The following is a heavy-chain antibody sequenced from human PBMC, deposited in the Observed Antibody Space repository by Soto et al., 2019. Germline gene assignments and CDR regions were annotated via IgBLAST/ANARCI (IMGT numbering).Heavy chain of an antibody. Sequence: QITLKESGPTLVKPTQTLTLTCNFSGLSLSTTGVSVGWIRQPPGKALAWLALIYWDDDKRYSPYLKSRLTITKDTSKNQVVLTMTNMAPVDTATYYCVQSRCGGDCLQSYSSHSDYGLDVLGQVTTVTVS. J-gene: IGHJ6*02. D-gene: IGHD2-21*02. CDR3: VQSRCGGDCLQSYSSHSDYGLDV. CDR1: GLSLSTTGVS. CDR2: IYWDDDK. V-gene: IGHV2-5*02.